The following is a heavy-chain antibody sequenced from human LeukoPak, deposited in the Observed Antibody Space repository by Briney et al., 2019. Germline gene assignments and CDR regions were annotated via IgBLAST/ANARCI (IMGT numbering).Heavy chain of an antibody. J-gene: IGHJ6*04. D-gene: IGHD3-10*01. Sequence: GGSLRLSCAASGFTFSSYEMNWVRQAPGKGLEWVSYISSSGSTIYYADSVKGRFTISRDNAKNSLYLQMNSLRAEDTAVYYCARDRDYYGSGSYYRSMDVWGEGTTVTVSS. CDR2: ISSSGSTI. V-gene: IGHV3-48*03. CDR3: ARDRDYYGSGSYYRSMDV. CDR1: GFTFSSYE.